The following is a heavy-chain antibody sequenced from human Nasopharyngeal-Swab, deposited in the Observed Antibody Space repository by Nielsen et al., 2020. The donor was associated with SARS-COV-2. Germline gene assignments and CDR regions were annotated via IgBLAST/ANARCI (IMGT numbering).Heavy chain of an antibody. J-gene: IGHJ4*02. Sequence: VRQAPGKGLEWVSSISSSSSYIYYADSVKGRFTISRDNAKNSLYLQMNSLRVEDTAVYYCARDHPHTAIDYWGQGTLVTVSS. CDR2: ISSSSSYI. V-gene: IGHV3-21*01. D-gene: IGHD5-18*01. CDR3: ARDHPHTAIDY.